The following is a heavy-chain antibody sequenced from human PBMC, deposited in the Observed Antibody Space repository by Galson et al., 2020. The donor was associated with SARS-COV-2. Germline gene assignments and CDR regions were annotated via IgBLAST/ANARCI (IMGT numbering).Heavy chain of an antibody. CDR1: GYDFSGQW. V-gene: IGHV5-51*01. Sequence: GESLKISCTGSGYDFSGQWIAWVRRMPGKGLGWVGVFYPGDSDTKYSPSFQGQVTISADKSIRTAYLQWSSLKASDTAIYYCARALLYNGNYYWYFDLWGRGTLVTVSS. J-gene: IGHJ2*01. CDR2: FYPGDSDT. D-gene: IGHD1-26*01. CDR3: ARALLYNGNYYWYFDL.